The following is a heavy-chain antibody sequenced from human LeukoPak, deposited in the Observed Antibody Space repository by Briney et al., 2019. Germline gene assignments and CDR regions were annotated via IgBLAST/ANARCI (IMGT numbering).Heavy chain of an antibody. D-gene: IGHD3-9*01. Sequence: GGSLRLSCAASGFTFSSYAMSWFRQAPGKGLEWVSAISGSGGSTYYADSVKGRFTISRDNSKNTLYLQMNSLRAEDTAVYYCAKDDYDILTGYYKAAYFQYWGQGTLVTVSS. J-gene: IGHJ4*02. V-gene: IGHV3-23*01. CDR1: GFTFSSYA. CDR2: ISGSGGST. CDR3: AKDDYDILTGYYKAAYFQY.